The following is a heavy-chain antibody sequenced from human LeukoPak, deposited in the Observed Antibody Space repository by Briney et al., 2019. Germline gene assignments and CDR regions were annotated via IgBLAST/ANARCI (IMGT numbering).Heavy chain of an antibody. J-gene: IGHJ4*02. Sequence: SQTLSLTCAVSGGSISSGGYSWSWIRQPPGKGLEWIGYIYHSGSTYYNPSLKSRVTISVDRSKNQFSLKLSSVTAADTAVYYCARTVAGTPSGDYWGQGTLVTVSS. V-gene: IGHV4-30-2*01. CDR3: ARTVAGTPSGDY. CDR2: IYHSGST. CDR1: GGSISSGGYS. D-gene: IGHD6-19*01.